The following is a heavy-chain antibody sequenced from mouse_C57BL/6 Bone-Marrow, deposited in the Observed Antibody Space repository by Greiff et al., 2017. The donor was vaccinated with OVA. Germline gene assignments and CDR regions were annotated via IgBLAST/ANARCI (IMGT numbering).Heavy chain of an antibody. D-gene: IGHD1-1*01. Sequence: VQLQQSGAELVRPGTSVKVSCKASGYAFTNYLIEWVKQRPGQGLEWIGVINPGSGGTNYNEKFKGTATLTADTSSSTAYMQLSSLTAEDSAVYFGARLGYYGSSPYFDYWGQGTTLTVSS. V-gene: IGHV1-54*01. CDR2: INPGSGGT. CDR1: GYAFTNYL. CDR3: ARLGYYGSSPYFDY. J-gene: IGHJ2*01.